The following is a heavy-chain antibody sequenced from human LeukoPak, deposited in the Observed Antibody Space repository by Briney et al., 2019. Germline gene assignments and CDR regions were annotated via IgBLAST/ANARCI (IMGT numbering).Heavy chain of an antibody. CDR1: GDSISSYY. J-gene: IGHJ4*02. D-gene: IGHD4-17*01. Sequence: PSETLSLTCTVSGDSISSYYWSWIRQPPGKGLEWIGYIYYSGSTNYNPSLKSRVTISVDTSKNQFSLKLSSVTAADTAVYYCARGSLTTVTIPFDYWGQGTLVTVSS. V-gene: IGHV4-59*01. CDR2: IYYSGST. CDR3: ARGSLTTVTIPFDY.